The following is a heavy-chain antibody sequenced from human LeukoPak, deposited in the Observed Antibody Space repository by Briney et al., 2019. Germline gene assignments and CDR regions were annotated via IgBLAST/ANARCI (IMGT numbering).Heavy chain of an antibody. Sequence: PSETLSLTCAVFGASLSDHYWSWISQPPGKGLEWIGEIDHIGNTNYNPSLKSRITISMDTSKNQFSLKVTSVTAADTAVYSCARGKRRNSFKNVFEIWGQGTMITVSS. D-gene: IGHD2/OR15-2a*01. CDR2: IDHIGNT. CDR1: GASLSDHY. V-gene: IGHV4-34*01. J-gene: IGHJ3*02. CDR3: ARGKRRNSFKNVFEI.